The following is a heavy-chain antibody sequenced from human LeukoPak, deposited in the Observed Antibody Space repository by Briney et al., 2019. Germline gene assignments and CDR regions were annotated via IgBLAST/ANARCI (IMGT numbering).Heavy chain of an antibody. D-gene: IGHD1-7*01. CDR2: INPNSGGT. V-gene: IGHV1-2*02. J-gene: IGHJ5*02. CDR3: ATSITGTTRELDP. Sequence: ASVKASCKASGYTFTGYYMHWVRQAPGQGLEWMGWINPNSGGTNYAQKFQGRVTMTRDTSISTAYMELSRLRSDDTAVYYCATSITGTTRELDPWGQGTLVTVSS. CDR1: GYTFTGYY.